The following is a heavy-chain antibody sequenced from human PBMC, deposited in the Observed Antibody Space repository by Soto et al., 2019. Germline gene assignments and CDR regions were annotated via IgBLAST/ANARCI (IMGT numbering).Heavy chain of an antibody. CDR3: AKNHGSGSPNYYYYGMDV. J-gene: IGHJ6*02. CDR2: ISYDGSNK. Sequence: QVQLVESGGGVVQPGRSLRLSCAASGFTFSSYGMHWVRQAPGKGLEWVAVISYDGSNKYYADSVKGRFTISRDNSKNTLYLQMNSLRAEDTAVYYCAKNHGSGSPNYYYYGMDVWGQGTTVTVSS. D-gene: IGHD3-10*01. CDR1: GFTFSSYG. V-gene: IGHV3-30*18.